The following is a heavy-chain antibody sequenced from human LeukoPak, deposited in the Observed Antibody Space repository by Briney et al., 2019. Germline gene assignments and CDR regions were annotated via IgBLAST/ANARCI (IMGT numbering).Heavy chain of an antibody. J-gene: IGHJ2*01. CDR1: GGSISSYY. D-gene: IGHD5-18*01. V-gene: IGHV4-59*01. Sequence: SETLSLTCTVSGGSISSYYWSWIRQPPGKGLEWIGYIYYSGSTNYNPSLKSRVTISVDTSKNQFSLKLSSVTAADTAVYYCARGGTSMVRNWYFDLWGRGTLVTVPS. CDR2: IYYSGST. CDR3: ARGGTSMVRNWYFDL.